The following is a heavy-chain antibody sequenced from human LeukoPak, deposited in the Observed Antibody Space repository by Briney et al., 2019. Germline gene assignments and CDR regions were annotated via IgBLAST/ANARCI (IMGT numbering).Heavy chain of an antibody. D-gene: IGHD2-2*02. CDR2: MYYSGRT. Sequence: GSLRLSCAASGFTFSSYAMSWVRQPPGKGLEWIGYMYYSGRTNYNPSLKSRVIISEDTSKNQFSLRLNSMTAADTAVYYCARWDRHTYTAAHFDYWGPGTLVTVSS. CDR3: ARWDRHTYTAAHFDY. V-gene: IGHV4-59*12. J-gene: IGHJ4*02. CDR1: GFTFSSYA.